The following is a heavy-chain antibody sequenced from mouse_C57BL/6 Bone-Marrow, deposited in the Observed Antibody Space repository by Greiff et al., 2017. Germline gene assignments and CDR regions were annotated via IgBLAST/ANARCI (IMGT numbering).Heavy chain of an antibody. D-gene: IGHD2-5*01. CDR3: ARFYYSNYDDAMDY. Sequence: EVQGVESGGGLVQPGGSLSLSCAASGFTFTDYYMSWVRQPPGKALEWLGFIRNKANGYTTEYSASVKGRFTISRDNSQSILYLQMNALRAEDSATYYCARFYYSNYDDAMDYWGQGTSVTVSS. V-gene: IGHV7-3*01. CDR1: GFTFTDYY. J-gene: IGHJ4*01. CDR2: IRNKANGYTT.